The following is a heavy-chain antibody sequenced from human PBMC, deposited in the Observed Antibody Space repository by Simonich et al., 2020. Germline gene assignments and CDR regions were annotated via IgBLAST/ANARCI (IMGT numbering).Heavy chain of an antibody. CDR3: ARDREVYGSGSYYNY. J-gene: IGHJ4*02. Sequence: EVQLVESGGGLVQPGGSLRLSCAASGFTFSSYWMSCVRQAPGKGLEWVANIKKDGSEKYYVDAVKGRFTISRDNAKNSLYLQMNSLRAEDTAVYYCARDREVYGSGSYYNYWGQGTLVTVSS. CDR1: GFTFSSYW. D-gene: IGHD3-10*01. CDR2: IKKDGSEK. V-gene: IGHV3-7*01.